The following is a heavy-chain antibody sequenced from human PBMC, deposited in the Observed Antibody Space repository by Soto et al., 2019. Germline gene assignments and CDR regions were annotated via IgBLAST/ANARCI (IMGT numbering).Heavy chain of an antibody. CDR3: ARTSDYDSSGYYDAFDV. CDR2: IYPGDSDI. J-gene: IGHJ3*01. Sequence: GESLKISCKGSGYSFTNYWIGWVRQMPGKGLERMWIIYPGDSDIRFSPSFQGQVTISADKSINTAYLQWSSLMASDTAMYYCARTSDYDSSGYYDAFDVWGQGTMVTVSS. CDR1: GYSFTNYW. D-gene: IGHD3-22*01. V-gene: IGHV5-51*01.